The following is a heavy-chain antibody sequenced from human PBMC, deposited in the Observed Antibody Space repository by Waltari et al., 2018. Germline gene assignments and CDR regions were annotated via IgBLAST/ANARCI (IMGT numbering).Heavy chain of an antibody. V-gene: IGHV3-30-3*01. Sequence: QVQLVESGGGVVQPGRSLRLSCGASGFIFSSYAMHWVRQAPGKWLEWVAVISYDGGNKYYTDSVKGRFTISRDNSKNTVYLQMNSLRPEDTAVYYCARDSAAVTHIGSGFDHWGQGTLVTVSS. D-gene: IGHD4-17*01. CDR3: ARDSAAVTHIGSGFDH. CDR2: ISYDGGNK. CDR1: GFIFSSYA. J-gene: IGHJ4*02.